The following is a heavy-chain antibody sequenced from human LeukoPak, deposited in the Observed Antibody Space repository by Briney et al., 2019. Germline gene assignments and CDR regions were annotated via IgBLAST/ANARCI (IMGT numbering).Heavy chain of an antibody. CDR3: ARDRGLAGTGDSHDY. D-gene: IGHD6-19*01. CDR2: ISSSSSYI. CDR1: GFTFSSYS. V-gene: IGHV3-21*01. J-gene: IGHJ4*02. Sequence: GGSLRLSCAASGFTFSSYSMNWVRQAPGKGLEWVSSISSSSSYIYYADSVKGRFTISRDNAKNSLYLQMNSLRAEDTAVYYCARDRGLAGTGDSHDYWGQGTLVTVSS.